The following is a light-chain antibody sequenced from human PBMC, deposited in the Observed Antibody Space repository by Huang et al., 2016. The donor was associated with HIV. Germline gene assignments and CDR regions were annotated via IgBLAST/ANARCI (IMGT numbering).Light chain of an antibody. CDR2: AAS. J-gene: IGKJ2*01. Sequence: DIRLTQSPSSLSASVGDRVTITCRASKGIINSLAWYQERPGKAPELLVFAASTLENGVQSRFSGSGSGTDYTLTISNLQPEDNATYFCQQYYDTPGFTFGQGTRVEI. V-gene: IGKV1-NL1*01. CDR3: QQYYDTPGFT. CDR1: KGIINS.